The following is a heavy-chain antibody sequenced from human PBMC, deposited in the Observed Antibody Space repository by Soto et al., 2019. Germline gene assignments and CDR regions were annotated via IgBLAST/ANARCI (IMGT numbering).Heavy chain of an antibody. V-gene: IGHV3-33*01. CDR2: IWYDGSNK. D-gene: IGHD6-13*01. J-gene: IGHJ4*02. CDR1: GFTFSSYG. CDR3: ARGKQQLVPNYFDY. Sequence: QVQLVESGGGVVQPGRSLRLSRAASGFTFSSYGMHWVRQAPGKGLEWVAVIWYDGSNKYYADSVKGRFTISRDNSKNTLYLQMNSLRAEDTAVYYCARGKQQLVPNYFDYWGQGTLVTVSS.